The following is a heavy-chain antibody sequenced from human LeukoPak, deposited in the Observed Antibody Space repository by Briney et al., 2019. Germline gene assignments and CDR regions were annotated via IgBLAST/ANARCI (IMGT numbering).Heavy chain of an antibody. CDR1: GYTFTSYG. CDR2: ISAYNGNT. V-gene: IGHV1-18*01. D-gene: IGHD6-13*01. CDR3: ARGFRGSSSWYYFDY. Sequence: GASVKVSCKASGYTFTSYGISWVRQAPGQGLEWMGWISAYNGNTNYAQKFQGRVTMTRDTSISTAYMELSRLRSDDTAVYYCARGFRGSSSWYYFDYWGQGTLVTVSS. J-gene: IGHJ4*02.